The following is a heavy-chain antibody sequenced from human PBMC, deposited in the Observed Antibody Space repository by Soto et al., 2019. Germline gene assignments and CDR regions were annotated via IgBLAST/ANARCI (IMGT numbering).Heavy chain of an antibody. CDR2: IYHSGAT. D-gene: IGHD1-1*01. J-gene: IGHJ4*02. Sequence: QVQLQESGPGLVKPSGTLSLTCAVSGDSITSSNWWSWVRQAPGKGLEWIGEIYHSGATTYNPSLKRRATISVDPSNNHFSLKLTSVTAAVTAVYFCARDLGTGTDYWGRGTLVTVAS. V-gene: IGHV4-4*02. CDR1: GDSITSSNW. CDR3: ARDLGTGTDY.